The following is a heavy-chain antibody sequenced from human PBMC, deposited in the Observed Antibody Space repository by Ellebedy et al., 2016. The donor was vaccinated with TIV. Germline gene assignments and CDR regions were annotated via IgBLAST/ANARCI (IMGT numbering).Heavy chain of an antibody. Sequence: GGSLRLXXAASGFSFRTSGMTWVRQAPGKGLQWVSAISGSGGTTYYANSVKGRFTISRDNSKNTLYLQMSSLRAEDAAVYYCAKVCFGYSSGWCLDYWGQGTLVTLSS. V-gene: IGHV3-23*01. CDR3: AKVCFGYSSGWCLDY. D-gene: IGHD6-19*01. CDR1: GFSFRTSG. J-gene: IGHJ4*02. CDR2: ISGSGGTT.